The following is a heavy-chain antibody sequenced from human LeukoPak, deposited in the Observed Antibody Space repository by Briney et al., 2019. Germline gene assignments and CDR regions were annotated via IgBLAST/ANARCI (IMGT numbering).Heavy chain of an antibody. CDR2: IIPILGIA. J-gene: IGHJ5*02. CDR1: GGTFSSYT. CDR3: ARDHGYCSSTSCYPNWFDP. V-gene: IGHV1-69*04. Sequence: ASVTVSCKASGGTFSSYTISWVRQAPGQGLEWMGRIIPILGIANYAQKFQGRVTITADKSTSTAYMELSSLRSEDTAVYYCARDHGYCSSTSCYPNWFDPWGQGTLVTVSS. D-gene: IGHD2-2*03.